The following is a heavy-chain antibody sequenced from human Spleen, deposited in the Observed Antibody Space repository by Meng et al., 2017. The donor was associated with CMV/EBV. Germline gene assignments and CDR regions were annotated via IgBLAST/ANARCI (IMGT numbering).Heavy chain of an antibody. CDR3: ATPRAGYASGWSFDY. V-gene: IGHV1-2*02. CDR1: GYTFTGYY. J-gene: IGHJ4*02. CDR2: INPNSGGT. D-gene: IGHD6-19*01. Sequence: ASVKVSCKASGYTFTGYYMHWVRQAPGQGLEWMGWINPNSGGTNYAQKFQGRVTMTRDTSISTAYMELSRLRSDDTAVYYCATPRAGYASGWSFDYWGQGALVTVSS.